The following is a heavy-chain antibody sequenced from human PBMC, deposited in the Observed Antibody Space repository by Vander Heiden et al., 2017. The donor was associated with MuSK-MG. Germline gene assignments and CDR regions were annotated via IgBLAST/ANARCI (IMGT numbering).Heavy chain of an antibody. CDR3: ARGLWFGGFVIDP. CDR1: GGSISDYY. Sequence: QVQLQESGPGLVKPSETLSLTCSVSGGSISDYYWSWIRQPPGKGLEWIGYISYSGVTNYNPSLKSRVTMSLDTSKNQFSLKLSSVTAADTAIYYCARGLWFGGFVIDPWGQGTLVSVSS. V-gene: IGHV4-59*01. CDR2: ISYSGVT. D-gene: IGHD3-10*01. J-gene: IGHJ5*02.